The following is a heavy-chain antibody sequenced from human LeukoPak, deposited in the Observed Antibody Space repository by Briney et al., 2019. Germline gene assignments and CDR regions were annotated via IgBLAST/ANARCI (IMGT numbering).Heavy chain of an antibody. Sequence: PSETLSLTCTVSGYSISSGYYWSWIRQPPGKGLEWIGYIYYSGSTNYNPSLKSRVTISVDTSKNQFSLKLSSVTAADTAVYYCARGGDFDYWGQGTLVTVSS. CDR1: GYSISSGYY. J-gene: IGHJ4*02. CDR2: IYYSGST. V-gene: IGHV4-61*01. CDR3: ARGGDFDY.